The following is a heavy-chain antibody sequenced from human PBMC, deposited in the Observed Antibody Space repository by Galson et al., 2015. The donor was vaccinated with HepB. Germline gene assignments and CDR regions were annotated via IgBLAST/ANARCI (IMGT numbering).Heavy chain of an antibody. D-gene: IGHD3-10*01. CDR2: ISYDGTNK. V-gene: IGHV3-30*04. CDR3: ARDPYYYASENYQVVYYFDY. Sequence: SLRLSCAASGFIFSSYALHWVRQAPGKGLEWVAYISYDGTNKHYADSVKGRFTISRDKSKNTLCLHMNSQREEDTAVYYCARDPYYYASENYQVVYYFDYWGQGTLVTVSS. CDR1: GFIFSSYA. J-gene: IGHJ4*02.